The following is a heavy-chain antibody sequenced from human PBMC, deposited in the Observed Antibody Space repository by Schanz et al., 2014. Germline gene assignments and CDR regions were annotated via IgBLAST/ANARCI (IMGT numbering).Heavy chain of an antibody. CDR1: GFTFSTYA. V-gene: IGHV3-74*01. CDR3: ARDAPWSRELWYFDL. D-gene: IGHD1-7*01. Sequence: EVQLVESGGGLVQPGGSLRLSCAASGFTFSTYAMNWVRQAPGKGLEWVSRTSNDGSFTTFADSVKGRFTISRDNAKNTLYLQMNSLRAEDTAVYYCARDAPWSRELWYFDLWGRGTLVTVSS. J-gene: IGHJ2*01. CDR2: TSNDGSFT.